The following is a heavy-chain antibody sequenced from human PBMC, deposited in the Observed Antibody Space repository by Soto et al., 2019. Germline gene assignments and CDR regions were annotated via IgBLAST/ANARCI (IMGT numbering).Heavy chain of an antibody. CDR2: IYYSGST. J-gene: IGHJ4*02. CDR1: GGSISSYY. CDR3: ARWASYCSGGSCYGYFDY. D-gene: IGHD2-15*01. V-gene: IGHV4-59*01. Sequence: QVQLQESGPGLVKPSETLSLTCTVSGGSISSYYWSWIRQXXGKGLEWIGYIYYSGSTNYNPSLKSRVTISVDTSKNQFSLKLSSVTAADTAVYYCARWASYCSGGSCYGYFDYWGQGTLVTVSS.